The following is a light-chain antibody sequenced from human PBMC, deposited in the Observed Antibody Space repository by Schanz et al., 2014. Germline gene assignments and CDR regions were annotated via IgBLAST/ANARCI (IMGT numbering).Light chain of an antibody. CDR2: GAS. CDR3: QQYGSSLT. J-gene: IGKJ5*01. V-gene: IGKV3-20*01. Sequence: EIVMTQSPETLSVSPGERATLSCRASQSISINVAWYQQEPGQAPRLLISGASVRATGVPARFSGSGSGTDFTLTISRLEPEDFAVYYCQQYGSSLTFGQGTRLEIK. CDR1: QSISIN.